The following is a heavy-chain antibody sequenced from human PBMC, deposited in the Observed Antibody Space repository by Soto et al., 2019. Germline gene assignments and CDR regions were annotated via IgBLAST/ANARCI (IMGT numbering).Heavy chain of an antibody. CDR1: GFSLSTSGVG. D-gene: IGHD3-22*01. CDR2: IYWNDDK. V-gene: IGHV2-5*01. Sequence: SGPTLANPTQTLTLTCTFSGFSLSTSGVGVGWIRQPPGKALEWLALIYWNDDKRYSPSLKSRLTITKDTSKNQVVLTMPNMDPVDTATYYCAHSHETYDSSDYHNNYYGMDVWGQGTTVTVSS. CDR3: AHSHETYDSSDYHNNYYGMDV. J-gene: IGHJ6*02.